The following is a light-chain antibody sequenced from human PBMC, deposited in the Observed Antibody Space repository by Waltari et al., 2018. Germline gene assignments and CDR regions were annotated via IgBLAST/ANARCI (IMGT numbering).Light chain of an antibody. CDR2: RNT. Sequence: QSVLTQPPSASGTPGQRVTISCSGSSSNIGSNYVYWYQQLPGKNHEFLNYRNTQRRLVGPDRFSGSKSGTSASLAISGLRSEDEADYYCAAWDDSLSGPWVFGGGTKLTVL. J-gene: IGLJ3*02. CDR1: SSNIGSNY. CDR3: AAWDDSLSGPWV. V-gene: IGLV1-47*01.